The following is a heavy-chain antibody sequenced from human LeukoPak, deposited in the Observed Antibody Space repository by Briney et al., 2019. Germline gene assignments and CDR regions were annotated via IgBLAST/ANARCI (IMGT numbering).Heavy chain of an antibody. CDR1: GGSISSGGYY. V-gene: IGHV4-30-2*01. Sequence: SETLSLTCTVSGGSISSGGYYWGWIRQPPGKGLEWIGYIYHSGSTHYNPSLKSRVTISVDRSKNQFSLKLSSVTAADTAVYYCARGIWFGELLSMLSGFDPWGQGTLVTVSS. J-gene: IGHJ5*02. D-gene: IGHD3-10*01. CDR2: IYHSGST. CDR3: ARGIWFGELLSMLSGFDP.